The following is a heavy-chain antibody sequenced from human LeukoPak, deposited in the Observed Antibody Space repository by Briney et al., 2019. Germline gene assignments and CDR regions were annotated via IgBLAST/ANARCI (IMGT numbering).Heavy chain of an antibody. J-gene: IGHJ4*02. CDR1: GGSVSGYY. CDR2: ISYSGST. Sequence: SETLSLTCTVSGGSVSGYYWSWIRQPPGKGLEWIGYISYSGSTNYNPSLKSRVTISIDTSKNQFSLKLSSVTAADTAVYYCARDRGDTAMAHPFDYWGQGTLVTVSS. V-gene: IGHV4-59*02. D-gene: IGHD5-18*01. CDR3: ARDRGDTAMAHPFDY.